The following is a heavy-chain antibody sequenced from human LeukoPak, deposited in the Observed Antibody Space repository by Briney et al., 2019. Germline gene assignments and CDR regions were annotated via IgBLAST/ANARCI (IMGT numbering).Heavy chain of an antibody. CDR3: ARGTLIAVAYYYYGMDV. CDR1: GYTFTGYY. D-gene: IGHD6-19*01. CDR2: INPNSGGT. Sequence: ASVTVSCKASGYTFTGYYMHWVRQAPGQGLAGMGWINPNSGGTNYAQKFQGRVTMTRDTSISTAYMELSRLRSDDTAVYYCARGTLIAVAYYYYGMDVWGQGTTVTVSS. V-gene: IGHV1-2*02. J-gene: IGHJ6*02.